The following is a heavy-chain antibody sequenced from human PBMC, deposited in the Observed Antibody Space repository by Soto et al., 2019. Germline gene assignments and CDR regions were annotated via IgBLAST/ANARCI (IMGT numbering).Heavy chain of an antibody. CDR1: GGSCSGYC. D-gene: IGHD3-22*01. V-gene: IGHV4-34*01. CDR3: ARGLWGYYDSSGYLDY. Sequence: SETLCITCAVYGGSCSGYCWSWIRQPPGKGLEWIGEINHSGSTNYHPSLKSRVTISVDTSKNQFSLKLSSVTAADTAVYYCARGLWGYYDSSGYLDYWGQGTLVTVSS. J-gene: IGHJ4*02. CDR2: INHSGST.